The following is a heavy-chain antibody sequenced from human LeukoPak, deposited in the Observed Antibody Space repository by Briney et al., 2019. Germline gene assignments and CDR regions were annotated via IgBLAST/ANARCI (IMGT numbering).Heavy chain of an antibody. CDR3: ARGWELDC. CDR1: GYSFTTYG. D-gene: IGHD1-26*01. J-gene: IGHJ4*02. Sequence: ASAKVSCKPSGYSFTTYGISWVRQAPGQGLEWMGWISSYNDDIDFEQKFQGRVTMTTDTSTSTAYMELRSLRSDDTAVYYCARGWELDCWGQGTLVTVSS. CDR2: ISSYNDDI. V-gene: IGHV1-18*01.